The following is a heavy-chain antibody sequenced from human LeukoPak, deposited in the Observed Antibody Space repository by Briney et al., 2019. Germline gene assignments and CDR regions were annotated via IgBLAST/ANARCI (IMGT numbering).Heavy chain of an antibody. D-gene: IGHD5-12*01. J-gene: IGHJ4*02. CDR3: AGGVVATVYFDS. CDR1: GGSISSGAYY. V-gene: IGHV4-31*03. CDR2: IYYTGST. Sequence: KPSETLSLTCTVSGGSISSGAYYWSWIRQHPGKGLEWIGYIYYTGSTYYNPSLKSRVTISVDTSKNQFSLKLSSVTDADTAVYYCAGGVVATVYFDSWGQGTLVTVSS.